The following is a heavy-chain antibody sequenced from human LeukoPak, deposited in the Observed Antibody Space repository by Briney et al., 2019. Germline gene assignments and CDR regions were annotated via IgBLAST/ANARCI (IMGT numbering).Heavy chain of an antibody. D-gene: IGHD1-14*01. CDR2: ISYDGSNE. V-gene: IGHV3-30-3*01. CDR3: ARDNNADY. CDR1: GFVFNTYA. Sequence: HPGGSLRLSCAASGFVFNTYAMHWVRQAPGKGLEWVAVISYDGSNENYAGSVKGRFTISRDNSENTLYLQMNSLRVEDTAVYYCARDNNADYWGQGTLVTVSS. J-gene: IGHJ4*02.